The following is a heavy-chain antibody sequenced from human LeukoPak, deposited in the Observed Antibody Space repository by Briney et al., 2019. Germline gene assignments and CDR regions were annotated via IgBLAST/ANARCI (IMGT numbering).Heavy chain of an antibody. J-gene: IGHJ3*01. CDR3: ARDRFMVRGVMVGTFDL. Sequence: GGSLRLSCAASGFTFSDYAMHWVRQAPGKGLEWVAVIGYEGSNKYDADSVKGRFTISRDNSKNMMYLQMNSLRAEDTAVYYCARDRFMVRGVMVGTFDLWGQGTMVTVSS. CDR1: GFTFSDYA. V-gene: IGHV3-33*01. CDR2: IGYEGSNK. D-gene: IGHD3-10*01.